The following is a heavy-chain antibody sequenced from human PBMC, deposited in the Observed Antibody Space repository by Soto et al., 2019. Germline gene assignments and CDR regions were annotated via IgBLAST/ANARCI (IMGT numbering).Heavy chain of an antibody. D-gene: IGHD1-26*01. CDR3: AIEQLRATSLHVFDI. Sequence: EVQLVESGGGLVQPGGSLRLTCAASGFTFSIYSMNWVRQAPGKGLEWVSYIMPGSSHIFYADSVKGRFTISRDNAKNSLYLQMNSLRAEDTALYYFAIEQLRATSLHVFDISGQGTMVTVSS. CDR1: GFTFSIYS. V-gene: IGHV3-48*01. J-gene: IGHJ3*02. CDR2: IMPGSSHI.